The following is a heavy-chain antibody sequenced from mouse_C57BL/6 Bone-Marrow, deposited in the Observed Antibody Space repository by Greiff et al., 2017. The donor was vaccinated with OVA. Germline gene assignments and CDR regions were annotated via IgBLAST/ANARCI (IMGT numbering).Heavy chain of an antibody. J-gene: IGHJ2*01. Sequence: QVQLQQSGAELARPGASVKLSCKASGYTFTSYGISWVKQRTGPGLEWIGEIYPRSGNTYYNEKFKGKATLTADKSSSTAYMELRSLTSEDSAVYFCARRWLLLPYYFDYWGQGTTLTVSS. CDR2: IYPRSGNT. V-gene: IGHV1-81*01. CDR1: GYTFTSYG. CDR3: ARRWLLLPYYFDY. D-gene: IGHD2-3*01.